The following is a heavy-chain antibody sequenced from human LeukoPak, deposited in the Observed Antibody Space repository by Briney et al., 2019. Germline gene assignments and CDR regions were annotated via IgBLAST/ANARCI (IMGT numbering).Heavy chain of an antibody. Sequence: GGSLRLSCAASGFTFSSYWMHWVRQAPGKGLVGVSRINTDESSTFYADSVKGRFTISRDNAKSTLYLQMNSLRAEDTAVYYCTGTWRYFYYMDVWGKGTTVTVSS. J-gene: IGHJ6*03. CDR3: TGTWRYFYYMDV. CDR2: INTDESST. V-gene: IGHV3-74*01. D-gene: IGHD5-12*01. CDR1: GFTFSSYW.